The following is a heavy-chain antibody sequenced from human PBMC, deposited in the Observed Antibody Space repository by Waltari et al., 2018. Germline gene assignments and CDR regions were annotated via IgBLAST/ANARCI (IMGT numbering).Heavy chain of an antibody. CDR1: GFTVNNHY. Sequence: EVQLVESGGGLIQPGGSLGLDCAASGFTVNNHYMHWVGQAPGKGLEWRSVIYSGCNTYYADSVKGRFTISRDNSKNTLYLQMNSLRVDDTAVYFCARGCIDHRCYIEKWGQGTLVTVSS. V-gene: IGHV3-53*01. J-gene: IGHJ4*02. CDR3: ARGCIDHRCYIEK. CDR2: IYSGCNT. D-gene: IGHD2-8*01.